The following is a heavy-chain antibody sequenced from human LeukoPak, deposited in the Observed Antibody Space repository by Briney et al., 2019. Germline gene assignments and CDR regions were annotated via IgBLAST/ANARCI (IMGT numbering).Heavy chain of an antibody. V-gene: IGHV5-51*01. CDR2: IYPGESDN. D-gene: IGHD2-15*01. CDR3: ARAVRYCSGGSCYSHMYYFDY. CDR1: GSRFISYW. J-gene: IGHJ4*02. Sequence: GGSLKISGEGSGSRFISYWSGGVRRLPGKGLGGMGIIYPGESDNRYSPSFQGEVTISADKSISTAYLQWSSLKASDTAMYYCARAVRYCSGGSCYSHMYYFDYWGQGTLVTVSS.